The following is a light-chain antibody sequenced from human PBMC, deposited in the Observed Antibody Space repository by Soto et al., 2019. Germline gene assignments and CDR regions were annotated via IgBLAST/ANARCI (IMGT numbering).Light chain of an antibody. J-gene: IGLJ1*01. CDR2: HVT. CDR1: SSDIGHYDY. CDR3: CSLTHSYTYV. V-gene: IGLV2-14*03. Sequence: QSVLAQPASVSGSPGQSITISCTGTSSDIGHYDYVSWYQQHPGKAPKLMIYHVTYRPSGASNRYSGSKSGNSASLTISGLQADDDADYYCCSLTHSYTYVFGSGTNVTVL.